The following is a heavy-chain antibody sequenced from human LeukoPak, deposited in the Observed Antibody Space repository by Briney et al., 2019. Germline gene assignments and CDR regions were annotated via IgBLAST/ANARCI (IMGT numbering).Heavy chain of an antibody. J-gene: IGHJ2*01. CDR1: GFTFSSYW. D-gene: IGHD1-26*01. CDR3: VADMGWYFHF. V-gene: IGHV3-7*03. Sequence: GGSLRLSCAASGFTFSSYWMSWVRQAPGKGLEWVATIKKDGSETYFVDSVKGRFTISRDNARNSVYLQMNSLRIEDTAVYYCVADMGWYFHFWGRGTLVTVSS. CDR2: IKKDGSET.